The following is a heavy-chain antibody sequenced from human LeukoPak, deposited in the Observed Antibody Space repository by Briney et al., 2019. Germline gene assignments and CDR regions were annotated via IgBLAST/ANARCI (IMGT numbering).Heavy chain of an antibody. Sequence: ASVKVSCKASGYTFTGYYMHWVRQAPGQGLEWMGWINPNSGGTNYAQKFQGRVTMTRDTSISTAYMELSRLRSDDTAVYYCARGVAVAGTLLDPWGQGTPVTVSS. V-gene: IGHV1-2*02. CDR1: GYTFTGYY. CDR3: ARGVAVAGTLLDP. CDR2: INPNSGGT. J-gene: IGHJ5*02. D-gene: IGHD6-19*01.